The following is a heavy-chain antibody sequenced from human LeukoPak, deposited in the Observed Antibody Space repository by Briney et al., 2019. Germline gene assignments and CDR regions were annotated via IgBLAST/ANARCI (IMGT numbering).Heavy chain of an antibody. CDR3: ARDEGDFWSYYFDY. D-gene: IGHD3-3*01. Sequence: SETLSLTCTVSGGSINSNSYYWGWIRQPPGKGLEYIGSIYYSGSTYYNPSLKSRVTISVDTSKNQFSLKLSSVTAADTAVYYCARDEGDFWSYYFDYWGQGTLVTVSS. CDR2: IYYSGST. V-gene: IGHV4-39*07. J-gene: IGHJ4*02. CDR1: GGSINSNSYY.